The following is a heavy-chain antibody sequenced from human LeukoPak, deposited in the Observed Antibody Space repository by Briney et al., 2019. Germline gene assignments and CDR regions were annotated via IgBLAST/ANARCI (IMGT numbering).Heavy chain of an antibody. J-gene: IGHJ4*02. CDR2: INASGGST. CDR3: ARDGRGRRDIVVVVAATRPAGPDY. CDR1: GYTFTSYY. Sequence: ASVKVSCKASGYTFTSYYMHWVRQAPGQGLEWMGIINASGGSTNYAQKFQGRVTMTRDTSTSTVYMELSSLRSEDTAVNYCARDGRGRRDIVVVVAATRPAGPDYWGQGTLVTVSS. D-gene: IGHD2-15*01. V-gene: IGHV1-46*01.